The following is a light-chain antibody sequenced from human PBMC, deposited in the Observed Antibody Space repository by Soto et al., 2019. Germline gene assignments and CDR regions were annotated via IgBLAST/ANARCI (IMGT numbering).Light chain of an antibody. CDR2: KAS. J-gene: IGKJ1*01. V-gene: IGKV1-5*03. CDR1: QSISSW. CDR3: QQRSIWPPWT. Sequence: DIQMTQSPSTLCASVGGRVTMACRSSQSISSWLAWYQQKPGKAPKVLISKASSLESGVPSRFSGSGSGTDFSLTISSLEPEDFAIYYCQQRSIWPPWTFGQGTKVDIK.